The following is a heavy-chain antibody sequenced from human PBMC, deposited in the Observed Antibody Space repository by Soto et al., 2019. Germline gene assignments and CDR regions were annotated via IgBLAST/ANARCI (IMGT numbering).Heavy chain of an antibody. CDR1: GGSFSGYY. D-gene: IGHD3-3*01. J-gene: IGHJ6*02. CDR3: ARGSGYYDFWSGYYSYYYGMDV. V-gene: IGHV4-34*01. CDR2: INHSGST. Sequence: SETLSLTCAVYGGSFSGYYWSWIRQPPGKGLEWIGEINHSGSTNYNPSLKSRVTISVDTSKNQFSLKLSSVTAADTAVYYCARGSGYYDFWSGYYSYYYGMDVWGQGTTVTVSS.